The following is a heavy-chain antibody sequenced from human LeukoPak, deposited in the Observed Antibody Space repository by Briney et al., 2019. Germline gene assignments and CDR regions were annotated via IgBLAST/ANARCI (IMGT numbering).Heavy chain of an antibody. D-gene: IGHD1-14*01. J-gene: IGHJ4*02. CDR3: ARHLLRTSTSFDY. CDR2: IKHDGST. Sequence: SETLSLTCTVSGGSISSSPYYWSWIRQSPGKGLEWIGEIKHDGSTKYNSSLKSRVTISIDTSKNQFSLKLSSVTAADTAVYYCARHLLRTSTSFDYWDQGNLVTVSS. CDR1: GGSISSSPYY. V-gene: IGHV4-39*07.